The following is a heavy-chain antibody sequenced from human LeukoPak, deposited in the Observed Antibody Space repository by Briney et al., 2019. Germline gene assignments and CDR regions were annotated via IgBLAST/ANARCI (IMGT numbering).Heavy chain of an antibody. Sequence: QPGRSLRLSCAASGFTFSRYWMHWVRQAPGKGLVWVSRINTDGSSTSYADSVKGRFTISRDNAKNTLYLQMNSLRAEDTAVYFCARVVYGDLYFDYWGQGTLVTVSS. V-gene: IGHV3-74*01. CDR3: ARVVYGDLYFDY. D-gene: IGHD4-17*01. CDR1: GFTFSRYW. CDR2: INTDGSST. J-gene: IGHJ4*02.